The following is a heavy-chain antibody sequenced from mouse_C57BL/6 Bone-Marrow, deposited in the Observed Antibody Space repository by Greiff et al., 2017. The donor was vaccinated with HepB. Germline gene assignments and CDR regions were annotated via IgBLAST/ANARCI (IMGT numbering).Heavy chain of an antibody. J-gene: IGHJ3*01. CDR1: GFTFSDYY. D-gene: IGHD3-2*02. CDR2: ISNGGGST. V-gene: IGHV5-12*01. Sequence: EVNVVESGGGLVQPGGSLKLSCAASGFTFSDYYMYWVRQTPEKRLEWVAYISNGGGSTYYPDTVKGRFTISRDNAKNTLYLQMSRLKSEDTAMYYCARPRDSSGGLAYWGQGTLVTVSA. CDR3: ARPRDSSGGLAY.